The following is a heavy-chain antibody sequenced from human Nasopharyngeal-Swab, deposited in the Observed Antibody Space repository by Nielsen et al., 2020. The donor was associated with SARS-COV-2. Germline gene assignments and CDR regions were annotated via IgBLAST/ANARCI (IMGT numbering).Heavy chain of an antibody. J-gene: IGHJ6*02. CDR1: GFTFSSYA. CDR2: ISGSGDST. CDR3: ARDRIEITIFGVVYYGMDV. Sequence: GGSLRLSCAASGFTFSSYAMSWVRQAPGKGLEWVSDISGSGDSTFYSDSVKGRFTMSRDNSKNMLYLQMSSLRAEDTAVYYCARDRIEITIFGVVYYGMDVWGQGTTVTVSS. V-gene: IGHV3-23*01. D-gene: IGHD3-3*01.